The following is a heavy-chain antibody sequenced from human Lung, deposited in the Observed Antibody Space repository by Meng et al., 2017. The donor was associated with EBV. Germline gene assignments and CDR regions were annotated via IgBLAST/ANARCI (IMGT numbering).Heavy chain of an antibody. J-gene: IGHJ4*02. CDR3: ARVEVGITSGDY. CDR1: GYTFTNYG. CDR2: ISAYNGNT. V-gene: IGHV1-18*01. Sequence: QAHVVQSGGEVKKPGASVNVSCKASGYTFTNYGITWVRQAPGQELEWMGWISAYNGNTNYAQTLQGRLTMTTDTSTSTAYMELRSLRSDDTAVYYCARVEVGITSGDYWGQGTLVTVSS. D-gene: IGHD1-26*01.